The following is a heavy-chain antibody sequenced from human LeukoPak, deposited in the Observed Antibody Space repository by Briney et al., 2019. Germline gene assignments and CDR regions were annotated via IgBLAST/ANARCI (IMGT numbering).Heavy chain of an antibody. J-gene: IGHJ4*02. CDR1: GYSFTSYW. Sequence: GESLKISCKGSGYSFTSYWIGWVRQMPGKGLEWMGIIYPGDSDTRYSPSFQVQVTISADKSISTAYLQWSSLKASDTAMYYCARQPHYYDSSGYYLFDYWGQGTLVTVSS. CDR2: IYPGDSDT. V-gene: IGHV5-51*01. D-gene: IGHD3-22*01. CDR3: ARQPHYYDSSGYYLFDY.